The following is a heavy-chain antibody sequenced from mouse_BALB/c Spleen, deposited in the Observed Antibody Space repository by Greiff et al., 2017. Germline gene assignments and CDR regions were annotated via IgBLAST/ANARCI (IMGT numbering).Heavy chain of an antibody. CDR2: IDPENGDT. Sequence: EVQLKESGAELVRSGASVKLSCTASGFNIKDYYMHWVKQRPEQGLEWIGWIDPENGDTEYAPKFQGKATMTADTSSNTAYLQLSSLTSEDTAVYYCNAITTVVAGDYWGQGTTLTVSS. V-gene: IGHV14-4*02. J-gene: IGHJ2*01. CDR3: NAITTVVAGDY. D-gene: IGHD1-1*01. CDR1: GFNIKDYY.